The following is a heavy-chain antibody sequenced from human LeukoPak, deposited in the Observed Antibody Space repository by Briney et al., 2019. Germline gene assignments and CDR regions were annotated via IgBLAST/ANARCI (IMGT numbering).Heavy chain of an antibody. CDR2: IYYSGST. Sequence: PSQTLSLTCTVSGGSISSGGYYWSWIRQHPGKGLEWIGYIYYSGSTYYNPSLKSRVTISVDTSKNQFSLKLSSVTAEDTAVYYCASESTYRYNYWGQGTLVTVSS. J-gene: IGHJ4*02. CDR3: ASESTYRYNY. V-gene: IGHV4-31*03. D-gene: IGHD5-18*01. CDR1: GGSISSGGYY.